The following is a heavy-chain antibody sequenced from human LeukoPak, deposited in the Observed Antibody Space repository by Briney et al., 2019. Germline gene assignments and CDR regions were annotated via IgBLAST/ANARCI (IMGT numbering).Heavy chain of an antibody. D-gene: IGHD3-22*01. J-gene: IGHJ4*02. Sequence: ASVKVSCKASGYTFTSYGISWVRQAPGQGLEWMGWISAYNGNTNYAQKLQGRVTMTTDTSTSTAYMELSRLRSDDTAVYYCARDYYDSSGYYYHPLGYWGQGTLVTVSS. CDR1: GYTFTSYG. CDR3: ARDYYDSSGYYYHPLGY. CDR2: ISAYNGNT. V-gene: IGHV1-18*01.